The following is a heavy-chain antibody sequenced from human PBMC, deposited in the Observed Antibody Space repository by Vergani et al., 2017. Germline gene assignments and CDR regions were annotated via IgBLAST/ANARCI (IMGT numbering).Heavy chain of an antibody. D-gene: IGHD2-21*01. CDR3: TTDPRYCGDGSCYWLRDHHYYGMDV. CDR2: IKSTFDRGTT. J-gene: IGHJ6*04. V-gene: IGHV3-15*07. Sequence: EVQLVESGGGIVKPGGSLRLSCVASGFSFRNAWMNWVRRTPGKGLEWVGRIKSTFDRGTTDYAAAVKGRFTISRDDSKNTLFLQMNGLKTEDIGVYCCTTDPRYCGDGSCYWLRDHHYYGMDVWGKGTTVTVSS. CDR1: GFSFRNAW.